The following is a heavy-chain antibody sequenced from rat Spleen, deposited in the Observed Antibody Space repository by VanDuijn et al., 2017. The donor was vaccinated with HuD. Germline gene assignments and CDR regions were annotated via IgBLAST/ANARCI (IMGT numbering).Heavy chain of an antibody. CDR3: ARSEGVHYYLPFAD. Sequence: VQLQESGPGLVKPSQSLSLTCSVTGYSITSNYWGWIRKFPGNKMEWMGYISYSGSINYNPSLKSRISITRDTSKNQFFLQVNSVTTEDTATYYCARSEGVHYYLPFADWGQGTLVTISS. D-gene: IGHD1-1*01. V-gene: IGHV3-1*01. J-gene: IGHJ3*01. CDR2: ISYSGSI. CDR1: GYSITSNY.